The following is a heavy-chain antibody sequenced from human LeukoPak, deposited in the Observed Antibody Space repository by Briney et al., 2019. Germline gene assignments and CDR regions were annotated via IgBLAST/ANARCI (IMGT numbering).Heavy chain of an antibody. CDR3: ARGRGAYCGGDCSYFDY. CDR1: GYTFTSYG. CDR2: MNPNSGNT. D-gene: IGHD2-21*02. Sequence: GASVKVSCKASGYTFTSYGINWVRQATGQGLEWMGWMNPNSGNTGYAQKFQGRVTMTRNTSISTAYMELSSLRSEDTAVYYCARGRGAYCGGDCSYFDYWGQGTLITVSS. V-gene: IGHV1-8*01. J-gene: IGHJ4*02.